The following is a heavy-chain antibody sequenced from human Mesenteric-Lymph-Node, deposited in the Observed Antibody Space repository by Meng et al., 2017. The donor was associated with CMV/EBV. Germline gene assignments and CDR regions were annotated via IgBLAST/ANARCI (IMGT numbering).Heavy chain of an antibody. D-gene: IGHD3-22*01. CDR2: IHYSGST. J-gene: IGHJ6*02. CDR1: GGSVSSDSYY. Sequence: GSLRLSCTVSGGSVSSDSYYWSWIRQPPGKGLEWIGYIHYSGSTNYNPSLKSRVTISVDTSKNQFSLKLSSVTAADTAVYYCARERGGVYYYDKTGYSYGMDVWGQGTTVTVSS. V-gene: IGHV4-61*01. CDR3: ARERGGVYYYDKTGYSYGMDV.